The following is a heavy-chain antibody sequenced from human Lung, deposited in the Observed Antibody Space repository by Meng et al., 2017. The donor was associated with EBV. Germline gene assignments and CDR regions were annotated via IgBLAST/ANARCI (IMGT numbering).Heavy chain of an antibody. CDR1: GFTFRNAW. CDR2: IKSKTDGGTT. CDR3: TRWSYGGTAY. D-gene: IGHD4/OR15-4a*01. J-gene: IGHJ4*02. V-gene: IGHV3-15*01. Sequence: EVQLVESXXXXVXXGGSLRLSCAASGFTFRNAWMSWVRQAPGKGLEWVGRIKSKTDGGTTDYAAPVKDRFTISRDDSKNTLYLQMNSLKTEDTAVYYCTRWSYGGTAYWGQGTRVTVSS.